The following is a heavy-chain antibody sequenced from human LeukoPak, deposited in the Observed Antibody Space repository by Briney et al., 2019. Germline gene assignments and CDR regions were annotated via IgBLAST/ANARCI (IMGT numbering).Heavy chain of an antibody. CDR1: GGSFSGYY. V-gene: IGHV4-34*01. D-gene: IGHD3-22*01. CDR3: AREAYYYDSSGYSNWDLSTATFDI. J-gene: IGHJ3*02. Sequence: SETLSLTCAVYGGSFSGYYWSWIRQPPGKGLEWIGEINHSGSTNYNPSLKSRVTISVDTSKNQFSLKLSSVTAADTAVYYCAREAYYYDSSGYSNWDLSTATFDIWGQGTMVTVSS. CDR2: INHSGST.